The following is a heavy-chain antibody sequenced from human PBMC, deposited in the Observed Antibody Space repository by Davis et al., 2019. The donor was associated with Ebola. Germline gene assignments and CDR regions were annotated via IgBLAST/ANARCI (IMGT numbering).Heavy chain of an antibody. CDR3: AKGAWDTAMAVHYFDS. D-gene: IGHD5-18*01. CDR1: GGSITTYY. Sequence: MPSETLSLTCTVSGGSITTYYWSWVRQPPGKGLEWIGYMFYTGSADYNPSLKSRVTMSVDTSRNQFSLKLSSVTAADTAVYYCAKGAWDTAMAVHYFDSWGQGTLMTVSS. CDR2: MFYTGSA. J-gene: IGHJ4*02. V-gene: IGHV4-59*01.